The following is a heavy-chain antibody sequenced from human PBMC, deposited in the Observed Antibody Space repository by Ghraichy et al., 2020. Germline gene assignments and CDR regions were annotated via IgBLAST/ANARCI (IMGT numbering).Heavy chain of an antibody. J-gene: IGHJ6*02. D-gene: IGHD2-2*01. CDR2: IVVGSGNT. CDR3: AADMSPKRPYCSSTSCSNGYYYGMDV. V-gene: IGHV1-58*02. CDR1: GFTFTSSA. Sequence: SVKVSCKASGFTFTSSAMQWVRQARGQRLEWIGWIVVGSGNTNYAQKFQERVTITRDMSTSTAYMELSSLRSEDTAVYYCAADMSPKRPYCSSTSCSNGYYYGMDVWGQGTTVTVSS.